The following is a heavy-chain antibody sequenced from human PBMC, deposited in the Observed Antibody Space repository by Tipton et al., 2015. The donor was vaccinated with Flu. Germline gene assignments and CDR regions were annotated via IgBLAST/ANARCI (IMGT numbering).Heavy chain of an antibody. Sequence: TLSLTCTVSGGSISSSSYYWGWIRQPPGKGLEWIGRIYTSGSTNYNPSLKGRVTISVDTSKNQFSLKLSSVTAADTAVYYCARVRYYGTYNWFDPWGQGTLVTVSS. D-gene: IGHD3-10*01. V-gene: IGHV4-61*02. CDR3: ARVRYYGTYNWFDP. J-gene: IGHJ5*02. CDR2: IYTSGST. CDR1: GGSISSSSYY.